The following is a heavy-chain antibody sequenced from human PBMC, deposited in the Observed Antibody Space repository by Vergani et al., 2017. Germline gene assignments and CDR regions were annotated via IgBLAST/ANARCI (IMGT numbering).Heavy chain of an antibody. CDR3: ASDYDFWSGYLSY. V-gene: IGHV4-61*01. Sequence: QVQLQESGPGLVKPSETLSLTCTVSGGSVSSGSYYWSWIRQPPGKGLEWIGYIYYSGSTNYNPSLKSRGTISVDTSKNQFSLKLSSVTAADTAVYYCASDYDFWSGYLSYWGQGTLVTVSS. CDR1: GGSVSSGSYY. J-gene: IGHJ4*02. CDR2: IYYSGST. D-gene: IGHD3-3*01.